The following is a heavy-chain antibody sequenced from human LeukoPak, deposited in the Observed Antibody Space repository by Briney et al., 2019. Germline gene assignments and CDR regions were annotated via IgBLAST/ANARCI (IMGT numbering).Heavy chain of an antibody. J-gene: IGHJ4*02. CDR3: AKDMGEMATPGSYFDY. Sequence: GGSLRLSCAASGFTFDDYAMHWVRQAPGKGLEWVSGISWNGGSIDYADSVKGRFTISRDNAKNSLYLQMNSLRAEDMALYYCAKDMGEMATPGSYFDYWGQGTLVTVSS. V-gene: IGHV3-9*03. CDR1: GFTFDDYA. D-gene: IGHD5-24*01. CDR2: ISWNGGSI.